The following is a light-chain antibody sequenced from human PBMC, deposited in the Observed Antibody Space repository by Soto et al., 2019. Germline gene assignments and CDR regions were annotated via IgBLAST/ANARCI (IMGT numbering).Light chain of an antibody. J-gene: IGKJ2*01. CDR2: RAS. Sequence: EIVMTQSPATLSVSPGERATLSCRASQSISNNFAWYQQKPCQAPMLLIYRASTRATAIPPRFSGSGSGTEFPLTISSLQSEDFAVYYCQQYHNYYTFGQGTILEIK. V-gene: IGKV3-15*01. CDR3: QQYHNYYT. CDR1: QSISNN.